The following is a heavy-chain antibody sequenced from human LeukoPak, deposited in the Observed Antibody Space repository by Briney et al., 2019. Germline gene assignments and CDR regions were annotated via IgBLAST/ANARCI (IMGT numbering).Heavy chain of an antibody. V-gene: IGHV3-23*01. J-gene: IGHJ2*01. Sequence: GGSLRLSCAASGFTFNNYAMIWVRQAPGKGLEWVSVISGSGNSTYYADSVKGLFTISRDSSKNTLHLQMNSMRGEHTAVYHCVKNNSNWYWYFDLWGRGTLVTVSS. CDR2: ISGSGNST. D-gene: IGHD1-1*01. CDR3: VKNNSNWYWYFDL. CDR1: GFTFNNYA.